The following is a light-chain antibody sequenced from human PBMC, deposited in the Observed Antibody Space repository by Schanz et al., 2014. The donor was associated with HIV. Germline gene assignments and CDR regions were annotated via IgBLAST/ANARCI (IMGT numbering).Light chain of an antibody. J-gene: IGKJ2*01. CDR3: QQFGSSSFT. CDR2: GAS. CDR1: QSISTY. V-gene: IGKV3-20*01. Sequence: EIVLTQSPGTLSLSPGEVGTLSCRASQSISTYLAWYQQKPGQAPRLLIYGASSRATGIPDRFSGSGSGTDFTLTITRLEPEDFALYYCQQFGSSSFTFGRGTKLEF.